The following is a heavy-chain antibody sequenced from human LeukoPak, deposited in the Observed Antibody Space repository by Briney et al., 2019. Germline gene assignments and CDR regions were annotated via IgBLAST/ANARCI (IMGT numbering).Heavy chain of an antibody. V-gene: IGHV3-30*02. J-gene: IGHJ6*03. CDR2: IRYDGSNK. D-gene: IGHD6-6*01. CDR1: GFTFSSYG. CDR3: ATQLVYYYYMDV. Sequence: GGSLRLSCAASGFTFSSYGMHWVRQAPGKGLEGVAFIRYDGSNKYYADSVKGRFTISRDNSKNTLYLQMNSLRAEDTAVYYCATQLVYYYYMDVWGKGTTVTVSS.